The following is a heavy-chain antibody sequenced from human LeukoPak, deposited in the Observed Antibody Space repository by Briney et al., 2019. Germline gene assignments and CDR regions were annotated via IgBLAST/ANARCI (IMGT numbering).Heavy chain of an antibody. V-gene: IGHV4-39*07. D-gene: IGHD6-19*01. J-gene: IGHJ4*02. Sequence: SETLSLTCTVSGGSISSSSYYWGWIRQPPGKGLEWIGSIYYSGSTYYNPSLKSRVTILVDTPKNQFSLKLSSVTAADTAVYYCARKRSGWEHFDSWGQGTLVTVSS. CDR1: GGSISSSSYY. CDR3: ARKRSGWEHFDS. CDR2: IYYSGST.